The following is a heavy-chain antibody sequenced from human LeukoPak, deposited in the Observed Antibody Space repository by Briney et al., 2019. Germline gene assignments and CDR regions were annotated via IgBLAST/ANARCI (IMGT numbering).Heavy chain of an antibody. CDR3: TRDNRYYY. CDR2: IKEDGSEK. CDR1: GFTFSNYW. J-gene: IGHJ4*02. Sequence: GGTLRLSCAASGFTFSNYWMSWVRQAPGKGLEWVANIKEDGSEKYYEDSVKGRFTISRDNAKNLVYLQMNSLRAEDTAVYYCTRDNRYYYWGQGTVVTVSS. V-gene: IGHV3-7*01. D-gene: IGHD2-21*01.